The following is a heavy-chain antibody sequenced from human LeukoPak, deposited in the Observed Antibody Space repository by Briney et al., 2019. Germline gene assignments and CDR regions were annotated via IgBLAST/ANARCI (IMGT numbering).Heavy chain of an antibody. CDR1: GFTFNIYA. CDR2: ISFDGTSK. V-gene: IGHV3-30*04. D-gene: IGHD5-12*01. J-gene: IGHJ1*01. Sequence: GRSLRLSCAASGFTFNIYAMHWVRQAPGKGLEWVAVISFDGTSKFYADSVKGRFTISRDNSKNTLYLQMKNPRPEDTAIYYCARPSGYSSSWDMNFQHWGQGTLVSVSS. CDR3: ARPSGYSSSWDMNFQH.